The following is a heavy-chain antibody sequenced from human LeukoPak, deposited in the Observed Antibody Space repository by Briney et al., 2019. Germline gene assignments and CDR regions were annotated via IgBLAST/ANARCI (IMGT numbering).Heavy chain of an antibody. Sequence: GGSLRLSCAASGFTFSSYGMHWVRQAPGKGPEWVSGISGSGGQTYYADSVKGRFAISRDNSKSTLYLQINSLRVDVTATYYCAREGPRGLAFDIWGQGTMVTVSS. CDR3: AREGPRGLAFDI. CDR2: ISGSGGQT. CDR1: GFTFSSYG. V-gene: IGHV3-23*01. J-gene: IGHJ3*02.